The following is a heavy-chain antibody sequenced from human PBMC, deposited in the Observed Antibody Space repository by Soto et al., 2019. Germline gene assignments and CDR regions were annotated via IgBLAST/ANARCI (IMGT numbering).Heavy chain of an antibody. V-gene: IGHV2-5*02. D-gene: IGHD6-13*01. Sequence: QITLKESGPTLVKPTQTLTLTCTFSGFSLSTSGVGVGWIRQPPGKALDWLALIYWDDDKRYSPSLKSRLTITKDTSKNQVVLTMTDMDPVDTATYYCAHLASAALYNWFDPWGQGNLVTVSS. CDR2: IYWDDDK. CDR1: GFSLSTSGVG. J-gene: IGHJ5*02. CDR3: AHLASAALYNWFDP.